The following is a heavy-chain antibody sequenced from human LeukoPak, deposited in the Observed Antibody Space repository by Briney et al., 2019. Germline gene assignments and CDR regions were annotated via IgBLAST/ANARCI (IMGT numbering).Heavy chain of an antibody. J-gene: IGHJ4*02. V-gene: IGHV5-51*01. CDR2: IYPGDSES. CDR3: ARIEGSTFDY. CDR1: GYTFTSYW. Sequence: GESLKISCKGSGYTFTSYWIGWVRQMPGKGLEWMGIIYPGDSESKYNPSLQGQVTISADRSISTAYLQWSSLKASDTAIYYCARIEGSTFDYWGQGTLVTVSS.